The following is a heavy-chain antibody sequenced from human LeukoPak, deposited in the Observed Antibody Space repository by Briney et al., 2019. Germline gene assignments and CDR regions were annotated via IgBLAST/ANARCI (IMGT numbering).Heavy chain of an antibody. J-gene: IGHJ4*02. CDR1: GYSFTNYW. V-gene: IGHV5-51*01. D-gene: IGHD4-17*01. CDR3: VRQNVLHGQADY. CDR2: IYPGVFDT. Sequence: GESLKFSAMCSGYSFTNYWIAWVRQMPGKGLEWMGIIYPGVFDTRYSPSSKGQVTISADKSSSTSYLQWSSLEASDTAMYYCVRQNVLHGQADYWGQGALVTVSS.